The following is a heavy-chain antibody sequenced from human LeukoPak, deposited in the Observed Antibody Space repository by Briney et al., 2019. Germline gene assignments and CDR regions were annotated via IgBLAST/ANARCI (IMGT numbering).Heavy chain of an antibody. V-gene: IGHV3-48*03. D-gene: IGHD1-1*01. CDR1: GFTFSSYE. CDR2: ISSSGSTI. Sequence: PGGSLRLSCAASGFTFSSYEMNWVRQAPGKGLEWVSYISSSGSTIYYADSVKGRFTISRDNAKNSLYLQMNSLRAEDTAVYYCARLPTWKYYFDYWGQGTLVTVSS. J-gene: IGHJ4*02. CDR3: ARLPTWKYYFDY.